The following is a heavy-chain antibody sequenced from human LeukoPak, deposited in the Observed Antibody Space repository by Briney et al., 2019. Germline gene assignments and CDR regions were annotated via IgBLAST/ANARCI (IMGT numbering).Heavy chain of an antibody. CDR1: GGTIRSYY. J-gene: IGHJ3*02. Sequence: PSETLSLTCTVSGGTIRSYYRNWIRQSPGKGLEWIGYIYNSGSTIYNPSPKSRLTISVDTYNNQFSLMLTSVTAADTAVYYCARGVYDSSGYYAFDIWGQGTMVTVSS. CDR3: ARGVYDSSGYYAFDI. V-gene: IGHV4-59*01. CDR2: IYNSGST. D-gene: IGHD3-22*01.